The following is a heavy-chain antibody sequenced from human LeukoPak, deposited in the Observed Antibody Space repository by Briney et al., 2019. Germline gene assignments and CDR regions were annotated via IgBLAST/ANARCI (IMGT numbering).Heavy chain of an antibody. CDR2: ISSSGSTI. V-gene: IGHV3-48*04. D-gene: IGHD3-16*02. J-gene: IGHJ4*02. CDR1: GFTFSSYW. CDR3: ARVTYDYVWGSYRTPFDY. Sequence: GGSLRLSCAASGFTFSSYWMNWVRQAPGKGLEWVSYISSSGSTIYYADSVKGRFTISRDNAKNSLYLQMNSLRAEDTAVYYCARVTYDYVWGSYRTPFDYWGQGTLVTVSS.